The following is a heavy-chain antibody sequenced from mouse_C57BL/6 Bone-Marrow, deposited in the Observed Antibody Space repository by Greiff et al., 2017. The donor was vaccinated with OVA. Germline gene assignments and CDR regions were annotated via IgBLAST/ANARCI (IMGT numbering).Heavy chain of an antibody. V-gene: IGHV1-50*01. CDR3: ALYSNYGAWFAY. CDR1: GYTFTSYW. Sequence: VQLQQSGAELVKPGASVKLSCKASGYTFTSYWMQWVKQRPGQGLEWIGEIEPSDSYTNYNQKFKGKATLTVDTSSSTAYMQLSSLTSEDSAVYYCALYSNYGAWFAYWGQGTLVTVSA. CDR2: IEPSDSYT. D-gene: IGHD2-5*01. J-gene: IGHJ3*01.